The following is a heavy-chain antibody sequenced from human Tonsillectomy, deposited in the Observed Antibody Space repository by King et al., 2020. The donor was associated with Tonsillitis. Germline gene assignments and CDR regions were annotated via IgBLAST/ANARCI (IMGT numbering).Heavy chain of an antibody. D-gene: IGHD3-16*01. J-gene: IGHJ6*04. CDR3: ARRLATVWVDFGDYYVLEF. CDR2: IITIFGTT. Sequence: VQLVESGAEVKKPGSSVKVSCKASGGTFRNYAVNWVRQAPGQGLEWMGGIITIFGTTHYAQKFQGRVTIIADESTSTAYMELISLRSEDTAVYYCARRLATVWVDFGDYYVLEFGGKGTTFPASS. V-gene: IGHV1-69*01. CDR1: GGTFRNYA.